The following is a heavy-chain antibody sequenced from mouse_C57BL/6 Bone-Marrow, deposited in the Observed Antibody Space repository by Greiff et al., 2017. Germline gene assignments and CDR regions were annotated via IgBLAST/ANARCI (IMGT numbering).Heavy chain of an antibody. V-gene: IGHV1-64*01. CDR1: GYTFTSYW. CDR2: IHPNSGST. J-gene: IGHJ4*01. D-gene: IGHD2-1*01. CDR3: ARFYGNYFYYAMDY. Sequence: QVQLQQPGAELVKPGASVKLSCKASGYTFTSYWMHWVKQRPGQGLAWIGMIHPNSGSTNYNEKFKSKATLTVDKSSSTAYMQLSSLTSEDSAVYYCARFYGNYFYYAMDYWGQGTSVTVSS.